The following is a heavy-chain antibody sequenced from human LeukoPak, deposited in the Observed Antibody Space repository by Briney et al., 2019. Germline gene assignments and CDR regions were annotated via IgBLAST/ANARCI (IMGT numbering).Heavy chain of an antibody. CDR1: GFAFSTYY. D-gene: IGHD2-15*01. CDR3: ARQVVVAATRGDYVSYPFDY. Sequence: GGSLRLSCAASGFAFSTYYMNWFRQAPGKGLEWVSSISSSRVYIYYADSVRGRFTISRDNAKNSLYLQMNSLGAEDTAVYYCARQVVVAATRGDYVSYPFDYWGQGTLVTVSS. V-gene: IGHV3-21*01. J-gene: IGHJ4*02. CDR2: ISSSRVYI.